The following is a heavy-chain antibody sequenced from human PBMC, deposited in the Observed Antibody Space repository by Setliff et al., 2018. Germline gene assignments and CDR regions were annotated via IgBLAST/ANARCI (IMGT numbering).Heavy chain of an antibody. CDR3: ATNWGLDY. CDR1: DFTFSRSA. J-gene: IGHJ4*02. Sequence: GGSLRLSCAVSDFTFSRSAMNWVRQIPGKGLEWVSTFSGTTTNTYYADSVKGRFTISRDNSKNTLYLQMNSLRADDTAVYFCATNWGLDYWGQGALVTVSS. D-gene: IGHD2-21*02. CDR2: FSGTTTNT. V-gene: IGHV3-23*01.